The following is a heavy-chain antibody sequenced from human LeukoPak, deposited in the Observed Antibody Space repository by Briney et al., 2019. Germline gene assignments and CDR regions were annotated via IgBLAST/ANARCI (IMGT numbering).Heavy chain of an antibody. V-gene: IGHV4-34*01. Sequence: SETLSLTCAVYGGSFSGYYWSWLRQPPGKGLEWIGEINHSGSTNYNPSLESRVTISVDTSKNQFSLKLSSVTAADTAVYYCARGLPYDFWSGYYTGTRGSFDPWGQGTLVTVSS. CDR1: GGSFSGYY. CDR2: INHSGST. J-gene: IGHJ5*02. D-gene: IGHD3-3*01. CDR3: ARGLPYDFWSGYYTGTRGSFDP.